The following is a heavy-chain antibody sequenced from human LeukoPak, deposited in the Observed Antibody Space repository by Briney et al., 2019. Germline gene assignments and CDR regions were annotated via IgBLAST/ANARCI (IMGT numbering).Heavy chain of an antibody. CDR2: ISGSADTA. J-gene: IGHJ4*02. CDR3: AKDTPPPPSY. Sequence: GGSLRLSCVASGFTFSSYAMSWVRQAPGKGLEWVSGISGSADTAHSADSVKGRFTISRDNSKNTLFLQMHSLRADDTAVYYWAKDTPPPPSYWGQGPLVTVSS. CDR1: GFTFSSYA. V-gene: IGHV3-23*01.